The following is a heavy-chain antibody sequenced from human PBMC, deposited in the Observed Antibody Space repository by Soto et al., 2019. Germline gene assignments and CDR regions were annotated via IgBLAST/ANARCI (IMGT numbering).Heavy chain of an antibody. CDR2: ISAYNGDT. V-gene: IGHV1-18*01. Sequence: QVQLVQSGAEVKKPGASVKVSCKASGYTFSTSGITWVRQAPGQGLEWMGWISAYNGDTNYAQKLQGRVTMTTDTSPSTAYMELRSLRSDDTAVYYCARPQQPWRGYDYWGQGTLVTVSS. D-gene: IGHD6-13*01. J-gene: IGHJ4*02. CDR1: GYTFSTSG. CDR3: ARPQQPWRGYDY.